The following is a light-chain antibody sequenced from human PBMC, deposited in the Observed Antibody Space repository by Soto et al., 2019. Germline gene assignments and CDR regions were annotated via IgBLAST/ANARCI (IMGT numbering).Light chain of an antibody. J-gene: IGLJ1*01. V-gene: IGLV2-11*01. CDR2: XXX. CDR1: SSDVGGYNY. Sequence: QSALTQPRSVSGSPGQSVTISCTGTSSDVGGYNYVSWYQQHPGKAPXLXXXXXXXXXXXXXXXFSGSKSGNTASLTISGXXXXXXXXXXCCSYAGSYTYVFGTGTKLTVL. CDR3: CSYAGSYTYV.